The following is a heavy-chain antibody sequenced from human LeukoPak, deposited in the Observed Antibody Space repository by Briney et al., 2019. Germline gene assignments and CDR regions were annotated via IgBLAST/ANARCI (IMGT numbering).Heavy chain of an antibody. CDR1: GFTFSSYA. CDR2: ISYDGSTE. Sequence: GGSLRLSCAASGFTFSSYAMHWVRQAPGKGLEWVALISYDGSTEYYGDSVTGRFTISRDNSKSTMFLQMNSLRDEDTAVYYCAKGSGWYADYWGQGTLVTVSS. V-gene: IGHV3-30*18. CDR3: AKGSGWYADY. D-gene: IGHD6-13*01. J-gene: IGHJ4*02.